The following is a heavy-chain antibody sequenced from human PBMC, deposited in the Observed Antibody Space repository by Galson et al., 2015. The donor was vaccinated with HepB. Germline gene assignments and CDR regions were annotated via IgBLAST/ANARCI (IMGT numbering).Heavy chain of an antibody. J-gene: IGHJ4*02. CDR2: INPSDSYT. Sequence: QSGAEVKKPGESLRISCQGSGYTFTNYWISWVRQKPGKGLEWMLNINPSDSYTDYSPSFQGHVAISVDKSITTAYLQWSSLKASDTAMYYCVSRQYYFASGTYYNVSDYWGQGTLVTVSS. CDR1: GYTFTNYW. D-gene: IGHD3-10*01. CDR3: VSRQYYFASGTYYNVSDY. V-gene: IGHV5-10-1*01.